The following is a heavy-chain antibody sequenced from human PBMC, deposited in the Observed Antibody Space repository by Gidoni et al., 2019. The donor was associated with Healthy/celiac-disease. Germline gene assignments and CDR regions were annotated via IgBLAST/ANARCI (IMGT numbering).Heavy chain of an antibody. CDR3: ASIRGVIITDAFDI. J-gene: IGHJ3*02. D-gene: IGHD3-10*01. V-gene: IGHV4-31*03. CDR1: GGSISSGRYY. Sequence: QVQLQESGPGLVKPSQTLSLTCTVSGGSISSGRYYWSWIRQDPGKGLEWIGYIYYSGSTYYNPSLKSRVNISVDTSKNQFSLKLSSVTAADTAVYYCASIRGVIITDAFDIWGQGTMVTVSS. CDR2: IYYSGST.